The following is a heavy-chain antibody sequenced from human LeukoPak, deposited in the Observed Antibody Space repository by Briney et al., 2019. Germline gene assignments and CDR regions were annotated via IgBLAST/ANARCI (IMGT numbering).Heavy chain of an antibody. J-gene: IGHJ4*02. CDR2: IKQDGSEK. D-gene: IGHD3-3*01. V-gene: IGHV3-7*01. Sequence: GGSLRLSCAASGFTFSSYWMSWVRQAPGKGLEWVANIKQDGSEKYYVDSVKGLFTISRDNAKNSLYLQMNSLRAEDTAVYYCARESVVDFWSGYPVGFFDYWGQGTLVTVSS. CDR1: GFTFSSYW. CDR3: ARESVVDFWSGYPVGFFDY.